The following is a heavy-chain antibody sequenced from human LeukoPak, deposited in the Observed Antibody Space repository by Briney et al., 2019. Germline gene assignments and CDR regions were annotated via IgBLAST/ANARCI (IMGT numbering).Heavy chain of an antibody. D-gene: IGHD3-3*01. CDR3: AREYYDFWSGQRWFDP. V-gene: IGHV4-31*03. Sequence: SQTLSLTCTVSGGSISIGGYYWSWIRQHPGKGLEWIGYIYYSGSTYYNPSLKSRVTISVDTSKNQFSLKLSSVTAADTAVYYCAREYYDFWSGQRWFDPWGQGTLVTVSS. CDR1: GGSISIGGYY. CDR2: IYYSGST. J-gene: IGHJ5*02.